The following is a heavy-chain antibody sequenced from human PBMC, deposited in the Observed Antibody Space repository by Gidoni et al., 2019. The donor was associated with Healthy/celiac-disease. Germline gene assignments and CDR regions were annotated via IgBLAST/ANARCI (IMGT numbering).Heavy chain of an antibody. CDR2: IWYDGSNK. Sequence: QVQLVESGGGVVQPGRSLRLSCAASGFPFSSYGMHWVRQAPGKGLEWVAVIWYDGSNKYYADSVKGRFTISRDNSKNTLYLKMNSLRAEDTAVYYCARVRLIWGSYRYGHVDGMDVWGQGTTVTVSS. D-gene: IGHD3-16*02. V-gene: IGHV3-33*01. CDR3: ARVRLIWGSYRYGHVDGMDV. J-gene: IGHJ6*02. CDR1: GFPFSSYG.